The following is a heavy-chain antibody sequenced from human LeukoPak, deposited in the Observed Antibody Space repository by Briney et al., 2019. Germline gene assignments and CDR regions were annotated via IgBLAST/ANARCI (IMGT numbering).Heavy chain of an antibody. CDR3: ARDREVVVVPAAIPAGFYFDY. CDR2: ISYDGSNK. Sequence: GGSLRLSCAASGFTFSSYAMHWVRQAPGKGLEWVAVISYDGSNKYYADSVKGRFTISRDNSKNTLYLQMNSLRAEDTAVYYCARDREVVVVPAAIPAGFYFDYWGQGTLVTVSS. V-gene: IGHV3-30-3*01. CDR1: GFTFSSYA. D-gene: IGHD2-2*01. J-gene: IGHJ4*02.